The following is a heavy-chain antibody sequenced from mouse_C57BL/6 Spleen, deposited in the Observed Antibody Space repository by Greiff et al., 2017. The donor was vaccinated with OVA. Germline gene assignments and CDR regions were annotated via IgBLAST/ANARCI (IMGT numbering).Heavy chain of an antibody. CDR3: ARYGYDDGFAY. V-gene: IGHV1-64*01. D-gene: IGHD2-2*01. Sequence: QVQLKQPGAELVKPGASVKLSCKASGYTFTSYWMHWVKQRPGQGLEWIGMIHPNSGSTNYNEKFKSKATLTVDKSSSTAYMQLSSLTSEDSAVYYCARYGYDDGFAYWGQGTLVTVSA. CDR1: GYTFTSYW. CDR2: IHPNSGST. J-gene: IGHJ3*01.